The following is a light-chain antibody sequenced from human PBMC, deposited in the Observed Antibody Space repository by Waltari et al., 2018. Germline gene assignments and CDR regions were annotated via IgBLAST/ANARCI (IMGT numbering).Light chain of an antibody. J-gene: IGLJ2*01. Sequence: QSVLTQPPSVSAAPGQKGTISCSGSSSHIGNHYVSWYQQLPGTAPKLLIYENNKRPSGIPDRFSGSKSGTSATLGITGLQTGDEADYYCGTWDSSLSAEVVFGGGTKLTVL. CDR3: GTWDSSLSAEVV. CDR2: ENN. V-gene: IGLV1-51*02. CDR1: SSHIGNHY.